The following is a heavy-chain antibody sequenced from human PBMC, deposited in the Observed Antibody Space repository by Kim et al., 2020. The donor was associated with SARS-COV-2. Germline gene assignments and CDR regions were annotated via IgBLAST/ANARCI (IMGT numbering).Heavy chain of an antibody. J-gene: IGHJ6*04. V-gene: IGHV3-23*01. CDR3: ATVRALGGEIYTRYYYYYDMDV. Sequence: GGSLRLSCAASGITLSGYAMTWVRQVPGKGLEWVSGISGSGASTYYADSVKGRFTISRDKSISLQRNSLRAEDTAIYYCATVRALGGEIYTRYYYYYDMDVSGEGTTVTVSS. CDR1: GITLSGYA. D-gene: IGHD3-16*01. CDR2: ISGSGAST.